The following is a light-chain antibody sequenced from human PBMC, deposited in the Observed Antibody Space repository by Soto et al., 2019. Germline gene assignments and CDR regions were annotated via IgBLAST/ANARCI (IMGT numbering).Light chain of an antibody. CDR1: SSDVGAYNY. CDR2: DVS. CDR3: GSYTTSSNYV. V-gene: IGLV2-14*01. J-gene: IGLJ1*01. Sequence: QSVLTQPASVSGSPGQSITISCTGTSSDVGAYNYVSWYQQHPGKAPKLMIYDVSHRPSGVSHRFSGSKSGNTASLTISGLQAEDEADYYCGSYTTSSNYVFGTVTKHTVL.